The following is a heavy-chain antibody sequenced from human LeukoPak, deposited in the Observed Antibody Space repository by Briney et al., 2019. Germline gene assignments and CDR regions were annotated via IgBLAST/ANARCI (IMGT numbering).Heavy chain of an antibody. CDR2: IIPFFDTP. V-gene: IGHV1-69*01. CDR1: GGVFKSYA. J-gene: IGHJ6*02. CDR3: ARGKDHYYYGMDV. Sequence: ASVTVSCKTSGGVFKSYAIHWVRQAPGQGLEWMGVIIPFFDTPNYAQRFQGRVTITADESTTTTHMELSSLSSDDTAVYYCARGKDHYYYGMDVWGQGTTVTVSS.